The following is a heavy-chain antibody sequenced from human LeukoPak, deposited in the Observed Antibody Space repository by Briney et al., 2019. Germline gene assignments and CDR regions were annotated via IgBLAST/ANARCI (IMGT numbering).Heavy chain of an antibody. CDR1: GFPFDDYG. J-gene: IGHJ4*02. D-gene: IGHD4-17*01. CDR2: ISWNGGST. V-gene: IGHV3-20*04. Sequence: GGSLRLSCAASGFPFDDYGMSWVRQAPGKVLEWVSGISWNGGSTGYADSVKGRFTISRDNAKNSLYLQMNSLRAEDTAVYYCARDAWTTVTTAFDYWGQGTLVTVSS. CDR3: ARDAWTTVTTAFDY.